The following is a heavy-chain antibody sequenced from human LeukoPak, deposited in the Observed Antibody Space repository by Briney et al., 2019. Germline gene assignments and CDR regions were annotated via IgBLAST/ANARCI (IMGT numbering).Heavy chain of an antibody. V-gene: IGHV3-23*01. CDR1: GFTFSRFG. J-gene: IGHJ4*02. D-gene: IGHD6-13*01. CDR3: AKDHSSTWYIDS. CDR2: ITETGDRT. Sequence: PGGSLRLSCAASGFTFSRFGMSWVRQAPGKGLEWVSAITETGDRTYYADSVNGRFSISRDNSKNTLYLQMDSLRAEDTAVYFCAKDHSSTWYIDSWGQGTLVTVSS.